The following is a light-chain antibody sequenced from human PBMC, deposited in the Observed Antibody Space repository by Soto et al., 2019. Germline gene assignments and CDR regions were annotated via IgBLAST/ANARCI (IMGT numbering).Light chain of an antibody. Sequence: EIVLTQSPGTLSLSPGERATLSCRASQSVSSSYLAWYQQKPGQAPRLLIYDSSSRATGIPDRFSGSRSGTDFTLTISILEPEDLAVYYCQQYHSSQYTFGQGTKLEIK. CDR1: QSVSSSY. V-gene: IGKV3-20*01. CDR3: QQYHSSQYT. CDR2: DSS. J-gene: IGKJ2*01.